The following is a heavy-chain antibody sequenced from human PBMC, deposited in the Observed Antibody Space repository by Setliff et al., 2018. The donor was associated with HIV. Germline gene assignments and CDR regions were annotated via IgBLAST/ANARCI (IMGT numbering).Heavy chain of an antibody. Sequence: GESLKISCKGSGYSFTSYWISWVRQMPGKGLEWMGRIDPSDSYTNCSPSFQGHVTISADKSISTAYLQWSSLKASDTAMYYCARRSTAVAGTPYYYYMDVWGKVTTVTFSS. J-gene: IGHJ6*03. D-gene: IGHD6-19*01. CDR2: IDPSDSYT. V-gene: IGHV5-10-1*01. CDR1: GYSFTSYW. CDR3: ARRSTAVAGTPYYYYMDV.